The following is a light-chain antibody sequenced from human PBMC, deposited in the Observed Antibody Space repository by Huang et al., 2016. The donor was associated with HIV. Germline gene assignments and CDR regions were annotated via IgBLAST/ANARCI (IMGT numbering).Light chain of an antibody. CDR2: DAS. Sequence: EIVLTQSPATLSLSPGVRATLSCRASQSVSSYLAWYQQKPGQAPRLLIYDASNRATGIPARFRGSGSGTDFTLTISSLEPEDFAIYYCQQRGNWPPGYTFGQGTKLEIK. J-gene: IGKJ2*01. CDR1: QSVSSY. CDR3: QQRGNWPPGYT. V-gene: IGKV3-11*01.